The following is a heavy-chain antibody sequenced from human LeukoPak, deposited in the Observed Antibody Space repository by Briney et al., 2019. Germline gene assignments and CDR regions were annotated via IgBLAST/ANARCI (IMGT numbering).Heavy chain of an antibody. CDR2: ISGSGGST. CDR3: AKVPVGAGTEYYFDY. D-gene: IGHD6-19*01. V-gene: IGHV3-23*01. Sequence: PGGSLRLSCAASGFTFSSYAMSWVRQAPGKGLEWVSAISGSGGSTYYADSVKGRFTISRDNSKHTLYLQMNSLRAEDTAVYYCAKVPVGAGTEYYFDYWGQGTLVTVSS. CDR1: GFTFSSYA. J-gene: IGHJ4*02.